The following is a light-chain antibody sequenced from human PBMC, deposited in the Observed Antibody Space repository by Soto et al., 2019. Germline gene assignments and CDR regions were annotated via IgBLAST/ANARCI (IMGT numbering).Light chain of an antibody. CDR3: QQYNNWPRT. CDR2: GAS. CDR1: QSVDND. V-gene: IGKV3-15*01. Sequence: EIVMTQSPATLSVSPGDRATLSCRASQSVDNDLAWYQPKPGQPPRLLIYGASPRATGIPARFSGSGSGTEFTLTISSLQSEDFAVYYCQQYNNWPRTFGQGTKVDIK. J-gene: IGKJ1*01.